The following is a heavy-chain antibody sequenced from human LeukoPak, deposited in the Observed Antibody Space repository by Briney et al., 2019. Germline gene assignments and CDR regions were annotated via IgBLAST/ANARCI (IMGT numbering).Heavy chain of an antibody. D-gene: IGHD3-10*01. V-gene: IGHV4-39*01. CDR2: IYYSGST. CDR3: ASLGFGELYFDY. CDR1: GGSISSSSYY. Sequence: SETLSLTCTVSGGSISSSSYYWGWIRQPPGKGLEWIGSIYYSGSTYYNPSLKSRVTISVGTSKNQFSLKLSSVTAADTAVYYCASLGFGELYFDYWGQGTLVTVSS. J-gene: IGHJ4*02.